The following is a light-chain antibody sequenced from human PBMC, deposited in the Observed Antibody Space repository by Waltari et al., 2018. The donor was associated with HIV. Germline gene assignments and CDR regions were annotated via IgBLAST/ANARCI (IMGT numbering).Light chain of an antibody. Sequence: QSALTQPASVSGSPGQSITFSCTGTSRDVVDLTFFSWYQKHPGKAPRLIIYYVSHRPSGVSDRFSGSKSGNTASLTISGLQAEDEADYYCTSYASITSWVFGGGTKVTVL. CDR2: YVS. CDR1: SRDVVDLTF. J-gene: IGLJ3*02. CDR3: TSYASITSWV. V-gene: IGLV2-14*03.